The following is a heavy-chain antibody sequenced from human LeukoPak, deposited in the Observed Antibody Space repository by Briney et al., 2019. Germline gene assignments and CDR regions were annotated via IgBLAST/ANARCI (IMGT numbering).Heavy chain of an antibody. V-gene: IGHV4-59*08. CDR2: IYYSGTT. D-gene: IGHD1-26*01. Sequence: RPSETLSLTCTVSGGSISSYYWSWIRQPPGKGLEWIGYIYYSGTTNYNPSLKSRVTISVDTSKNQFSLKLSSVTAADTAVYFCASSKWEPRYIHYWGQGTLVTVSS. J-gene: IGHJ1*01. CDR3: ASSKWEPRYIHY. CDR1: GGSISSYY.